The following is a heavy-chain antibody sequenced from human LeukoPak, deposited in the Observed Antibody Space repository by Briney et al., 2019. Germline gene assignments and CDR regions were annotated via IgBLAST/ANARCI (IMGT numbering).Heavy chain of an antibody. J-gene: IGHJ1*01. CDR3: ARDSDCSGDSCYEYFQH. CDR1: GYTFTGYY. V-gene: IGHV1-2*02. CDR2: INPNSGDT. D-gene: IGHD2-15*01. Sequence: ASVKVSCKASGYTFTGYYMHWVRQAPGQGLEWMGWINPNSGDTNFAQKFQSRITMTRDTSTSTVHLELNRLRSDDTAVYYCARDSDCSGDSCYEYFQHWGQGTLVTVSS.